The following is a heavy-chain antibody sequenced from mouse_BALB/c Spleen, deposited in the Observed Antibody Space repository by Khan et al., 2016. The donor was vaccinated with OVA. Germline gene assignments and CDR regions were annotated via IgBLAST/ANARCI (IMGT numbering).Heavy chain of an antibody. CDR2: TNPTNGRT. D-gene: IGHD1-1*01. J-gene: IGHJ2*01. V-gene: IGHV1S81*02. CDR3: ARIKKIEATYFDY. Sequence: QVQLQQPGAELVTAGASVKMSCKASGYTFTSYWMHWVKQRLGQGLEWFAETNPTNGRTYYNEKFKSKATLTVAKSSSTAYMLLRGPTFEDSAVYYCARIKKIEATYFDYWGQGTTLTVAS. CDR1: GYTFTSYW.